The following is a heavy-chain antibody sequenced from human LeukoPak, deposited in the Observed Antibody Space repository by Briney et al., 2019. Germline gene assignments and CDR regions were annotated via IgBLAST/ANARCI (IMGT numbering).Heavy chain of an antibody. D-gene: IGHD6-13*01. CDR3: ARGLAARQRYSSSHNKNYYFDY. CDR1: GYAFTSYG. J-gene: IGHJ4*02. V-gene: IGHV1-8*03. Sequence: GASVKVSCKASGYAFTSYGISWVRQATGQGLEWMGWMNPNSGNTGYAQKFQGRVTITRNTSISTAYMELSSLRSEDTAVYYCARGLAARQRYSSSHNKNYYFDYWGQGTLVTVSS. CDR2: MNPNSGNT.